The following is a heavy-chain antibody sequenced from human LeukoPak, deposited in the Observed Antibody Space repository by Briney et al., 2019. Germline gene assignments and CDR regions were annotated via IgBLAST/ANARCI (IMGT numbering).Heavy chain of an antibody. CDR3: ARGKRIAAAGPYWYFDL. J-gene: IGHJ2*01. Sequence: SETLSLTCAVYGGSFSGYCWSWIRQPPGKGLEWIGEINHSGSTNYNPSLKSRVTISVDTSKNQFSLKLSSVTAADTAVYYCARGKRIAAAGPYWYFDLWGRGTLVTVSS. D-gene: IGHD6-13*01. V-gene: IGHV4-34*01. CDR2: INHSGST. CDR1: GGSFSGYC.